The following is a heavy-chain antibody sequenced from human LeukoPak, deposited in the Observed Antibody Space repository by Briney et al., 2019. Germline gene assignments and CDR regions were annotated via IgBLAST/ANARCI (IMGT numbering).Heavy chain of an antibody. Sequence: GASVKVSCKASGYTFTGYYMHWVRQAPGQGLEWMGWINPNSGGTNYAQKFQGRVTMTRDTSISTAYMELSRLRSDDTAVYYCARGGSGSPPWWFFDYWGQGTLVTVSS. CDR3: ARGGSGSPPWWFFDY. J-gene: IGHJ4*02. CDR2: INPNSGGT. V-gene: IGHV1-2*02. CDR1: GYTFTGYY. D-gene: IGHD3-10*01.